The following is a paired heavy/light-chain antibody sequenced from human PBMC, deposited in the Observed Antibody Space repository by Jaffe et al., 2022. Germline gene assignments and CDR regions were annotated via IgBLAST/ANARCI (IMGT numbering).Light chain of an antibody. V-gene: IGLV2-14*03. CDR3: SSYTSSSTLV. Sequence: QSALTQPASVSGSPGQSITISCTGSNSDAGGYNYVSWYQQHPGKAPKLMIYDVTNRPSGVSNRFSGSKSGNTASLTISGLQAEDEADYYCSSYTSSSTLVFGGGTKLTVL. CDR2: DVT. CDR1: NSDAGGYNY. J-gene: IGLJ2*01.
Heavy chain of an antibody. CDR3: ARQWRQLVTDY. CDR2: IYHDGTT. CDR1: DYSISSGYL. V-gene: IGHV4-38-2*02. Sequence: QVQLQESGPGLVKPSETLSLTCTVSDYSISSGYLWGWIRQPPARGLEWIGSIYHDGTTYYNPSLRSRVTIAVDTSKNQFSLKLTSVTAADTAIYYCARQWRQLVTDYWGQGTLVTVSS. J-gene: IGHJ4*02. D-gene: IGHD1-1*01.